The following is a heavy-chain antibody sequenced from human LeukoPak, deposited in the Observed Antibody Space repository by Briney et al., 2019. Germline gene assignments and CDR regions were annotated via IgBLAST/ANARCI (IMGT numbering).Heavy chain of an antibody. D-gene: IGHD2-2*01. V-gene: IGHV1-2*02. CDR2: IGSNSGGT. CDR1: EDTFTGYD. Sequence: ASVKVSCKASEDTFTGYDRHSLRQAPEQKLEWMGWIGSNSGGTRYAQKFQDRVTMTRDTSISTAYMELNSLGSDDTAVYYCARRPGRSSSLPYGMFLWGQGTTVIVSS. CDR3: ARRPGRSSSLPYGMFL. J-gene: IGHJ6*02.